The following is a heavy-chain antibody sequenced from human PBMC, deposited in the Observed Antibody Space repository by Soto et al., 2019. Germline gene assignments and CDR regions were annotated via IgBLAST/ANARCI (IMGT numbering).Heavy chain of an antibody. V-gene: IGHV1-58*01. D-gene: IGHD2-21*02. CDR2: IVVGSGNT. CDR1: GFTFTSSA. Sequence: GASVKVSCKASGFTFTSSAVQWVRQARGQRLEWIGWIVVGSGNTNYAQKFQERVTITRDMSTSTAYMELSSLRSEDTAVYYCEAPGERTALFFDLWGRGTLVTVSS. CDR3: EAPGERTALFFDL. J-gene: IGHJ2*01.